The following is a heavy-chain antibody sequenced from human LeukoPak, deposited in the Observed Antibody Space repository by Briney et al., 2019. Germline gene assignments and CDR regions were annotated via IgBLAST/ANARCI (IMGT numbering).Heavy chain of an antibody. D-gene: IGHD3-22*01. CDR2: ISWNSGSI. J-gene: IGHJ5*02. V-gene: IGHV3-9*01. CDR1: GFTFDDYA. CDR3: ARDYYDRSGYYRFDP. Sequence: PGGSLRLSCAASGFTFDDYAMHWVRQAPGKGLEWVSGISWNSGSIGYADSVKGRFTISRDNSKNTLYLQMNSLRAEDTAVYYCARDYYDRSGYYRFDPWGQGTQVIVSS.